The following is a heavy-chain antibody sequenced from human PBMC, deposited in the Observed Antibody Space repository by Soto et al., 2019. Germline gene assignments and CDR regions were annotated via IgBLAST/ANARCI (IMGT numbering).Heavy chain of an antibody. CDR1: GFTFSSYA. CDR2: ITNTGGNT. Sequence: EVQVLESGGDLVQPGGSLRLSCAASGFTFSSYAMSWVRQAPGKGLEWVSSITNTGGNTYYADSVKGRFTISRDNSKTPLSLHMNSLSAEDTAISYCVQPPPDYGMDVWGRGTTVTVFS. CDR3: VQPPPDYGMDV. J-gene: IGHJ6*02. V-gene: IGHV3-23*01.